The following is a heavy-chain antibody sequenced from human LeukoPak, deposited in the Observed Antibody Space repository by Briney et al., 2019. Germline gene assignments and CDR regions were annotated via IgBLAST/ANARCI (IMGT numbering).Heavy chain of an antibody. CDR3: AREEEGYNWNYASAY. Sequence: GGSLRLSCAASGFTFSSYAMHWVRQAPGKGLEWVAVISYDGSNKYCADSVKGRFTISRDNSKNTPYLQMNSLRVEDTAVYYCAREEEGYNWNYASAYWGQGTLVTVSS. J-gene: IGHJ4*02. CDR2: ISYDGSNK. CDR1: GFTFSSYA. D-gene: IGHD1-7*01. V-gene: IGHV3-30-3*01.